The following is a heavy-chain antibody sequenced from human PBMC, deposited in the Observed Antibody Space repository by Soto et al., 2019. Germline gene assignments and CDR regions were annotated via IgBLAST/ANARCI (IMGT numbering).Heavy chain of an antibody. CDR3: ARGAPVLFDY. V-gene: IGHV4-30-2*01. CDR2: IYHSGST. CDR1: GGSISSGGYS. Sequence: QLQLQESGSGLVKPSQTLSLTCAVSGGSISSGGYSWSWIRQPPGKGLEWIGYIYHSGSTYYNPSLTGRVTRSVDRSKIHFSLNLSSVTAAATAVYYCARGAPVLFDYWGQGTLVTVSS. J-gene: IGHJ4*02.